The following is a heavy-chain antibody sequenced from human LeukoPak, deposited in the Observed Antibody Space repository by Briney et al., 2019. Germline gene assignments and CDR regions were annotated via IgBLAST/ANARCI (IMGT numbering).Heavy chain of an antibody. CDR1: GGTFSSYA. CDR3: ASPLGAQGYDSRWAFSFGVFDI. V-gene: IGHV1-69*01. D-gene: IGHD3-22*01. CDR2: IIPIFGTA. J-gene: IGHJ3*02. Sequence: GSSVKVSCKASGGTFSSYAISWVRQAPGQGLEWMGGIIPIFGTANYAQKFQGRVTITADESTSTAYMELSSLRSEDTAVYYCASPLGAQGYDSRWAFSFGVFDIWGQGAMVTVSS.